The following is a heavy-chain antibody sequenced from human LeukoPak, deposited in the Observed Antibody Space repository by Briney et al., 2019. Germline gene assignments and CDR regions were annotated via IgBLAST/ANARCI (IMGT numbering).Heavy chain of an antibody. Sequence: SQTLSLTCTVSGGSISSGGYYWSWIRQHPGKGLEWIGYIYYSGSTYYNPSLKSRVTISVDTSKNQFSLKLSSVTAADTAVYYCAIGYVDIVATMTYPLDYWGQGTLVTVSS. CDR2: IYYSGST. CDR1: GGSISSGGYY. D-gene: IGHD5-12*01. CDR3: AIGYVDIVATMTYPLDY. V-gene: IGHV4-31*03. J-gene: IGHJ4*02.